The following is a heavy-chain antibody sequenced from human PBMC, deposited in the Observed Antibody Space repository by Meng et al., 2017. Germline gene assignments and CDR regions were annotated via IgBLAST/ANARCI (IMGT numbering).Heavy chain of an antibody. J-gene: IGHJ4*02. D-gene: IGHD6-13*01. Sequence: GGSLRPSCAASGFTFSSYSMNWVRQAPGKGLEWVSSISSSSSYIYYADSVKGRFTISRDNAKNSLYLQMNSLRAEDTAVYYCARDLPGIAAAGVIDYWGQGTLVTVSS. V-gene: IGHV3-21*01. CDR3: ARDLPGIAAAGVIDY. CDR2: ISSSSSYI. CDR1: GFTFSSYS.